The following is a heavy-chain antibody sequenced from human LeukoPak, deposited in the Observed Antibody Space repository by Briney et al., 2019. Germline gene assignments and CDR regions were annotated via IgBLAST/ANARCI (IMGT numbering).Heavy chain of an antibody. J-gene: IGHJ4*02. Sequence: PGGSLRLSCAASGFTFSSYSMNWVRQAPGKGLEWVSSISSSSDYIYYADSLKGRFTISRDNAKNSLYLQMNSLRAEDTSVYYCAREGYSSSIDYWGQGTLVTVSS. CDR3: AREGYSSSIDY. V-gene: IGHV3-21*01. D-gene: IGHD6-13*01. CDR2: ISSSSDYI. CDR1: GFTFSSYS.